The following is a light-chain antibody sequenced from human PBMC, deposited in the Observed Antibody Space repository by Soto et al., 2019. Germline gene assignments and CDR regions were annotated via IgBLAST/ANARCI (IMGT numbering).Light chain of an antibody. V-gene: IGKV1-39*01. Sequence: DIQMTQSPSSLSASVGDRVTITCRASQNIRTYLSWYQQEPGKAPKLLIYAASRLQSGVPSRFSGSGSGTEFTLTISSLQSEDFAVYYCQQYNNWPPFTFGGGTKVDIK. CDR2: AAS. J-gene: IGKJ4*01. CDR3: QQYNNWPPFT. CDR1: QNIRTY.